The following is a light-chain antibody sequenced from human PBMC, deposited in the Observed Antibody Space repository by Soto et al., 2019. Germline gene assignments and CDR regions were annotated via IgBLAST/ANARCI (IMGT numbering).Light chain of an antibody. J-gene: IGKJ1*01. CDR3: RQSYNSPQT. CDR2: AAS. CDR1: QTIMTY. Sequence: DIQMTQSPSSLSASVGDEVTITCRASQTIMTYLNWYQLKPGKPPRLLIYAASSLQSGVPSRFSGSGSGTDFTLTISSLQPEDFATYSCRQSYNSPQTFGQGTKV. V-gene: IGKV1-39*01.